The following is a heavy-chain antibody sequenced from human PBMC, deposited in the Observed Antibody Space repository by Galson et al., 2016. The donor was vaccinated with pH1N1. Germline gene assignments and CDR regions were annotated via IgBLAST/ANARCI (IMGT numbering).Heavy chain of an antibody. D-gene: IGHD3-10*02. Sequence: SLRLSCAASGFTFSSYSMNWVRQAPGKGLEWVSYISLSSSIIHYADSVKGRFIISRDSAKNSLYLQMNSLRAEDTALYYCAGEGLCPGVDALDIWGQGTMVTVSS. CDR3: AGEGLCPGVDALDI. CDR1: GFTFSSYS. J-gene: IGHJ3*02. V-gene: IGHV3-48*04. CDR2: ISLSSSII.